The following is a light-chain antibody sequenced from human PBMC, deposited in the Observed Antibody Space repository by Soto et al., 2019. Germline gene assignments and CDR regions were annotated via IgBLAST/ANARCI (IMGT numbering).Light chain of an antibody. V-gene: IGKV3-15*01. Sequence: EMVMTQSPATLSVSPGERATLSRRASQSVSSNLAWYQQKSGQAPRLLIKGASTRATGIPARFSGSGSGTEFTLTISSLQSEDFAVYYCQQYNNWPQTFGQGTKVDI. CDR2: GAS. CDR3: QQYNNWPQT. CDR1: QSVSSN. J-gene: IGKJ1*01.